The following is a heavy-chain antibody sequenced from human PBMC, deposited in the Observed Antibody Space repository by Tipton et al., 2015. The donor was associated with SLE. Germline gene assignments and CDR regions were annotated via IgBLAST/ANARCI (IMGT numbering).Heavy chain of an antibody. D-gene: IGHD5-24*01. Sequence: TLSLTCAVYGGSFSGYYWSWIRQPPGKGLEWIGEINHSGSTNYNPSLKSRVTISVDTSKNQFSLKLSSVTAADTAVYYCARDRGDGYGLDAFDIWGQGTMVTVSS. CDR1: GGSFSGYY. J-gene: IGHJ3*02. CDR2: INHSGST. V-gene: IGHV4-34*01. CDR3: ARDRGDGYGLDAFDI.